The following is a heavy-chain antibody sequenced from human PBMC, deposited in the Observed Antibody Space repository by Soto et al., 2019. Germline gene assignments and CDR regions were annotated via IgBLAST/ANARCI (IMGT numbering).Heavy chain of an antibody. CDR1: GGTFSSYA. CDR3: ARGLTVTVSYYYGMDV. V-gene: IGHV1-69*12. J-gene: IGHJ6*02. CDR2: IIPIFGTA. D-gene: IGHD1-20*01. Sequence: QVQLVQSGAEVKKPGSSVKVSCKASGGTFSSYAISCVRQAPGQGLEWMGGIIPIFGTANYAQKFQGRVTITADESTSTADMELSSMRSEDTAVYYCARGLTVTVSYYYGMDVWGQGTTVTVSS.